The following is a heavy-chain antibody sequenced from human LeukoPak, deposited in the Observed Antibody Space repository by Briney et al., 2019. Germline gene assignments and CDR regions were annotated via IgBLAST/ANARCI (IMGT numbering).Heavy chain of an antibody. CDR1: GFNFSGYA. J-gene: IGHJ3*02. Sequence: PGGSLRLSCAASGFNFSGYAMHWVRQAPGEGLEWVGLISYGGIDKSYADSVKGRFTISRDSSKRTLYLQMNSLRAEDTAMYYCARESWSDSVAFDIWGLGTMVIVSS. CDR3: ARESWSDSVAFDI. D-gene: IGHD3-3*01. V-gene: IGHV3-30*04. CDR2: ISYGGIDK.